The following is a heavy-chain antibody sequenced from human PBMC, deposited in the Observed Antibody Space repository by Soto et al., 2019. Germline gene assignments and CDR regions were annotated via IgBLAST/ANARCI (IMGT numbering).Heavy chain of an antibody. Sequence: QVQLVQSGAEVKKPGASVKVSCKASGYSFTGYYVHWVRQAPGQGLEWMGWVKPSTGGTDYAQKFQGRISMTRDTSSSTAYMEVSSLRTDDTAVYYCARDLYGSGWYYFDCWGQGTLVTVSS. CDR1: GYSFTGYY. V-gene: IGHV1-2*02. CDR2: VKPSTGGT. CDR3: ARDLYGSGWYYFDC. J-gene: IGHJ4*02. D-gene: IGHD6-13*01.